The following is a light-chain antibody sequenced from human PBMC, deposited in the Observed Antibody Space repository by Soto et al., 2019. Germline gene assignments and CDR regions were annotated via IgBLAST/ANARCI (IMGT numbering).Light chain of an antibody. CDR2: DAS. V-gene: IGKV3-11*01. J-gene: IGKJ4*01. CDR3: QQRSNWPPNT. CDR1: QSVSSY. Sequence: EIVLTQSPGTLSLSPWERATLSCRASQSVSSYLAWYQQKPGQAPRLLLYDASNRATGIPARFSGSGSGTDFTLTISSLEPEDFAVYYCQQRSNWPPNTFGGGTKVDIK.